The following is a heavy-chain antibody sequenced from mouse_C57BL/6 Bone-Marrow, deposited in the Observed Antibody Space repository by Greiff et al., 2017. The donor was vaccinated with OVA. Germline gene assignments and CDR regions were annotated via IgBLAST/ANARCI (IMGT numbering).Heavy chain of an antibody. V-gene: IGHV1-61*01. J-gene: IGHJ3*01. CDR2: IYPSDSET. Sequence: QVPVKQPGAELVRPGSSVKLSCKASGSPFPSYWMAWVKQRPGQGLEWIGNIYPSDSETHYNQKFKDKATLTVDKSSSTAYMQLSSLTSEDSAVYYCARERSYWGQGTLVTVSA. CDR1: GSPFPSYW. CDR3: ARERSY.